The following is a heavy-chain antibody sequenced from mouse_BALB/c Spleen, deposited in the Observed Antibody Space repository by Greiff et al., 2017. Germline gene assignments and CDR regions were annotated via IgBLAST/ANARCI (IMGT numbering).Heavy chain of an antibody. CDR3: ARGDYGNYGWFAY. Sequence: VKLMESGPGLVAPSQSLSITCTVSGFSLTSYGVHWVRQPPGKGLEWLGVIWAGGSTNYNSALMSRLSISKDNSKSQVFLKMNSLQTDDTAMYYCARGDYGNYGWFAYWGQGTLVTVSA. CDR2: IWAGGST. V-gene: IGHV2-9*02. CDR1: GFSLTSYG. J-gene: IGHJ3*01. D-gene: IGHD2-1*01.